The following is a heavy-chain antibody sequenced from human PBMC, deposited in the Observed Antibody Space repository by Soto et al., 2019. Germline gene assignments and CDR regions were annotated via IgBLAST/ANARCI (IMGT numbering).Heavy chain of an antibody. CDR2: IYWDNDK. CDR1: GFSLRTSGVG. Sequence: QITLKESGPTLVKPTQTLTLTCTFSGFSLRTSGVGVGWIRQPPGKTLEWLALIYWDNDKRYSPSLKSRITIKQYTAEIQVVLTMTNMDPVDTANYYFAQSRCGGDCFQSCPSHYYCGVDVWGQGTTVTVS. D-gene: IGHD2-21*02. CDR3: AQSRCGGDCFQSCPSHYYCGVDV. J-gene: IGHJ6*02. V-gene: IGHV2-5*02.